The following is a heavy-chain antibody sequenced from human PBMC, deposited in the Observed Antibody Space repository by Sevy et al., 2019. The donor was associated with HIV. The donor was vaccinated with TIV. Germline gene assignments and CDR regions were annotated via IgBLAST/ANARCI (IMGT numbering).Heavy chain of an antibody. CDR3: AKDDLGSIDY. Sequence: GGSLRLSCAASGFIFSTSPMHWVRQAPGKGLEYVAILSYDDSDENYADSVKGRFTISRDNSKNTLYLQMNSLRTEDTAVYYCAKDDLGSIDYWGQGTMVTVSS. D-gene: IGHD3-10*01. CDR1: GFIFSTSP. CDR2: LSYDDSDE. V-gene: IGHV3-30-3*02. J-gene: IGHJ4*02.